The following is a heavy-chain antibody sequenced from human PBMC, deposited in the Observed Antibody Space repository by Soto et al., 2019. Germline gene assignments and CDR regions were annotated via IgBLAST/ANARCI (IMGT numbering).Heavy chain of an antibody. D-gene: IGHD3-3*01. CDR2: INPNSGAT. Sequence: SVKVCCRAARYTFISYGIRWVRQAPGQGLEWMGWINPNSGATKYAQKFQGRVTLSRDTSIRTAYMELSGLRSDDTAVYYCARGGGTILAPLPWGQGTLVTVSS. J-gene: IGHJ5*02. V-gene: IGHV1-2*02. CDR3: ARGGGTILAPLP. CDR1: RYTFISYG.